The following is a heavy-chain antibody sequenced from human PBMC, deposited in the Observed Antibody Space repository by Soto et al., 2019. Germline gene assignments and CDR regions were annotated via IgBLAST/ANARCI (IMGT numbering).Heavy chain of an antibody. CDR2: IYPSDSGT. CDR1: GYSFTNYL. CDR3: ARVLANLANWFDP. D-gene: IGHD7-27*01. Sequence: GESLKISCKASGYSFTNYLIGWVRQMPGKGLEWMGIIYPSDSGTRYSPSFQGQVTISADKSISTAYLQWSSLKASDTAMYYCARVLANLANWFDPWGQGTLVTVSS. V-gene: IGHV5-51*01. J-gene: IGHJ5*02.